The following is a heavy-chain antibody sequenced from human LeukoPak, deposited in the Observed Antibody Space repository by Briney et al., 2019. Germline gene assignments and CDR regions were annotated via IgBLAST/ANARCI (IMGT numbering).Heavy chain of an antibody. CDR2: TSSSDAGT. CDR3: ARKGGATTYGYYYYYMDV. CDR1: GFPLSSYA. J-gene: IGHJ6*03. V-gene: IGHV3-23*01. Sequence: PGGSLRLSCAASGFPLSSYAMSWVRQAPGKGLEWVSATSSSDAGTYYADSVRGRFTISRDNSKNTLYLQMNSLRLEDAAVYFCARKGGATTYGYYYYYMDVWGKGTTVTISS. D-gene: IGHD1-26*01.